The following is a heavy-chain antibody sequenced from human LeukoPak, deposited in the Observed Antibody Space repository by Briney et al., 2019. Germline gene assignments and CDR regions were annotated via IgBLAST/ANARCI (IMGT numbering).Heavy chain of an antibody. CDR2: INPNSGGT. Sequence: GAPVKVSCKASEYTFINYYMHWVRQAPGQGREWMGWINPNSGGTNYAQKFPGRVTMTRDTATTTAYMELSRLTSDDTAVYYCARGGSGYYVFDYWGQGTLVPVSS. CDR1: EYTFINYY. V-gene: IGHV1-2*02. J-gene: IGHJ4*02. D-gene: IGHD3-22*01. CDR3: ARGGSGYYVFDY.